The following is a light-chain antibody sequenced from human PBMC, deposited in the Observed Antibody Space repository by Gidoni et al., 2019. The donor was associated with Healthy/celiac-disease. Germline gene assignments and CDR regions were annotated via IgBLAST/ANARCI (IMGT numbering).Light chain of an antibody. V-gene: IGKV2-28*01. J-gene: IGKJ2*01. CDR2: LGS. CDR1: QSLLHSNGYNY. Sequence: DLVMPQLPLSLPVTPGEPASISCRSSQSLLHSNGYNYLDWYLQKPGQSPQLLIYLGSNRASGVPDRFSGSGSGTDFTLKISRVEAEDVGVYYCMQALQTPRTFGQGTKLEIK. CDR3: MQALQTPRT.